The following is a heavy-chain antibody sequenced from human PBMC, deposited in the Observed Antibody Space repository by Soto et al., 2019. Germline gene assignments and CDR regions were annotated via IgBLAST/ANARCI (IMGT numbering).Heavy chain of an antibody. J-gene: IGHJ4*02. D-gene: IGHD6-19*01. CDR2: VSHDGRNT. CDR3: ANGGRQWLVTSDFNY. V-gene: IGHV3-30*18. Sequence: VQLVESGGGVVQPGRSLRLSCAASGFTFSDYAMHWVRQAPGKGLEWVAVVSHDGRNTHYADSVKGRLTISRGSSKNTVSLEMASLRAVDMAVYYCANGGRQWLVTSDFNYWGQGALVTVSS. CDR1: GFTFSDYA.